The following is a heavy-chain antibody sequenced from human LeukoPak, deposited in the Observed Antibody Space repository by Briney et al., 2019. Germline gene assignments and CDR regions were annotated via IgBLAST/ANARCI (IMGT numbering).Heavy chain of an antibody. Sequence: ASVKVSCKASGYTFTGQYIHWVRQAPGQGLEWMGWINPNSGGPNYEQTLQGCVIMTRDTSISTAYMELSSLRYDDTAVYYCARHMTTANTWFDPWGQGTLVTVSS. V-gene: IGHV1-2*04. CDR3: ARHMTTANTWFDP. CDR1: GYTFTGQY. CDR2: INPNSGGP. D-gene: IGHD4-17*01. J-gene: IGHJ5*02.